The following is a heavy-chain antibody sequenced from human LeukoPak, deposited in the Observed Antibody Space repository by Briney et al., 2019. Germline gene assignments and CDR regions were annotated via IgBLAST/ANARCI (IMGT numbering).Heavy chain of an antibody. V-gene: IGHV4-59*12. Sequence: KPSETLSLTCTVSGGSISSLYWGWIRQPPGKGLEWIVYIYFSGSTFYNPSLKSRVTILLDTSKNQFSLKLTSVTAADTAVYFCARRIAVAGLFDLWGQGTLVTVSS. CDR2: IYFSGST. J-gene: IGHJ5*02. CDR1: GGSISSLY. CDR3: ARRIAVAGLFDL. D-gene: IGHD6-19*01.